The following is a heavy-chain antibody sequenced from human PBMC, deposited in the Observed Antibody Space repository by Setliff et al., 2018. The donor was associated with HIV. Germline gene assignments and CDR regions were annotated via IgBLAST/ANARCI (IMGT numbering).Heavy chain of an antibody. Sequence: VKVSCKASGYTFTGYYMHWVRQAPGQGLEWMGWINPNSGGTNYAQKFQGRVTMTRDTSISTAYMELSRLRSDDTAVYYCATGPNCSGGSCYSNWFDPWGQGTLVTVSS. CDR2: INPNSGGT. V-gene: IGHV1-2*02. CDR1: GYTFTGYY. J-gene: IGHJ5*02. CDR3: ATGPNCSGGSCYSNWFDP. D-gene: IGHD2-15*01.